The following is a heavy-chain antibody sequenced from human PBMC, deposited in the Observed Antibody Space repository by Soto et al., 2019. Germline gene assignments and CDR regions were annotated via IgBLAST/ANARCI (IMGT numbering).Heavy chain of an antibody. D-gene: IGHD6-19*01. CDR3: ARQRYSSGWYDPLGWFDP. J-gene: IGHJ5*02. V-gene: IGHV4-39*01. CDR2: IYYSGST. CDR1: GGSISSSSYY. Sequence: PSETLSLTXTVSGGSISSSSYYWGWIRQPPGKGLEWIGSIYYSGSTYYNPSLKSRVTISVDTSKNQFSLKLSSVTAADTAVYYCARQRYSSGWYDPLGWFDPWGQGTLVTVSS.